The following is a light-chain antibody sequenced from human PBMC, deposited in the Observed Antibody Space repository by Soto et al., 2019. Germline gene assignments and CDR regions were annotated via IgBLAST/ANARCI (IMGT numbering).Light chain of an antibody. V-gene: IGKV3-20*01. CDR2: CAS. J-gene: IGKJ1*01. Sequence: EIVWPQSPGTLSLSQEQLPSLSYRLSQGFGGNYLAWYQQKPGQAPRLLISCASSRAADIPDRFSGSGSGTDFTLTISSLQSEDFAVYYCQQYDSWPWTFGQGTKVDIK. CDR3: QQYDSWPWT. CDR1: QGFGGNY.